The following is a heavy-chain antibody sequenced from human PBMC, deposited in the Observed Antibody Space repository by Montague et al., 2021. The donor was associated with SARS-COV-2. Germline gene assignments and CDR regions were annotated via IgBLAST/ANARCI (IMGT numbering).Heavy chain of an antibody. J-gene: IGHJ4*02. CDR2: MHSAGST. V-gene: IGHV4-59*01. D-gene: IGHD5-24*01. CDR3: ARAVVGAKTATIES. CDR1: GGSINNYF. Sequence: SETLSLTCSVSGGSINNYFWGWIRQSPGKGLEWVGYMHSAGSTAYNPSLKSRVIVSVDTSKTQISLKLSSVSAAETALYYCARAVVGAKTATIESWGQGTMVTVAS.